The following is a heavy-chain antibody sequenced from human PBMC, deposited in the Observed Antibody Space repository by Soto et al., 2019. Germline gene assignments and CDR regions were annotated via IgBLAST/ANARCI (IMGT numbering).Heavy chain of an antibody. CDR1: GGTFSSYA. CDR2: IIPIFGTA. J-gene: IGHJ5*02. CDR3: ARARWLHRGQSPYNWFDP. V-gene: IGHV1-69*12. D-gene: IGHD5-12*01. Sequence: QVQLVQSGAEVKKPGSSVKVSCKASGGTFSSYAISWVRQAPGQGLEWMGGIIPIFGTANYAQKFQGRVTITADESTSTAYMGLSSLRSEDTAVYYCARARWLHRGQSPYNWFDPWGQGTLVTVSS.